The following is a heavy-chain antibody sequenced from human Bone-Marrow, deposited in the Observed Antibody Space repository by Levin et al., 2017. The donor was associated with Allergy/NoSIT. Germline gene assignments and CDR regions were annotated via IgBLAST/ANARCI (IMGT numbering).Heavy chain of an antibody. J-gene: IGHJ5*02. CDR2: ISSSGSTI. CDR3: ARVRPKVRGYSSGWFDP. V-gene: IGHV3-11*01. D-gene: IGHD5-18*01. Sequence: LSLTCAASGFTFSDYYMSWIRQAPGKGLEWVSYISSSGSTIYYADSVKGRFTISRDNAKNSLYLQMNSLRAEDTAVYYCARVRPKVRGYSSGWFDPWGQGTLVTVSS. CDR1: GFTFSDYY.